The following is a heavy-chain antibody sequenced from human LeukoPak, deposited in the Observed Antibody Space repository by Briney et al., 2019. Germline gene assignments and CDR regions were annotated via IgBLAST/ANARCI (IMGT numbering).Heavy chain of an antibody. D-gene: IGHD1-1*01. CDR2: IIPIFGTA. CDR3: AKEYGYDYNYYYSMDV. Sequence: SVKVSCKASGGTFSSYAISWVRQAPGQGLEWMGGIIPIFGTANYAQKFQGRVTITADESTSTAYMELSSLRAEDTAVYFCAKEYGYDYNYYYSMDVWGKGTTVTISS. J-gene: IGHJ6*03. CDR1: GGTFSSYA. V-gene: IGHV1-69*13.